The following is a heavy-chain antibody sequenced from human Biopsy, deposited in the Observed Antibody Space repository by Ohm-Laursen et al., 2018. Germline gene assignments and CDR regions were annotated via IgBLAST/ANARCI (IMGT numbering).Heavy chain of an antibody. J-gene: IGHJ4*02. D-gene: IGHD1-1*01. CDR2: FAPENGKT. Sequence: SVTVSCKVSGYTLNELSMHWARQVPGKGLEWLGGFAPENGKTVYAQNFQARVTMTENTSTDTAYMELSSLRAEDTAVYYCAADINVWNVNYWGQGTQVTVSS. V-gene: IGHV1-24*01. CDR1: GYTLNELS. CDR3: AADINVWNVNY.